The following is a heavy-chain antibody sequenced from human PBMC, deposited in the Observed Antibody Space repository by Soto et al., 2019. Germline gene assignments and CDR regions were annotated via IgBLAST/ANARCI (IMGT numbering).Heavy chain of an antibody. CDR3: ARPGGYSSSMDYYYYMDV. CDR2: IYYSGST. J-gene: IGHJ6*03. CDR1: GGSISSSSYY. V-gene: IGHV4-39*01. Sequence: SETLSLTCTVSGGSISSSSYYWGWIRQPPGKGLEWIGSIYYSGSTYYNPSLRSRVTISVDTSKNQFSLKLSSVTAADTAVYYCARPGGYSSSMDYYYYMDVWGKGTTVTVSS. D-gene: IGHD6-6*01.